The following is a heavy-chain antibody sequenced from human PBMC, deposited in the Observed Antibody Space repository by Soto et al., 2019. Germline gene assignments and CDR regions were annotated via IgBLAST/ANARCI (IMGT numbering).Heavy chain of an antibody. J-gene: IGHJ4*02. CDR3: AKDVIYCSGGSCYFDYFDY. D-gene: IGHD2-15*01. Sequence: EVQLLESGGGLVQPGGSLRLSCAASGFTFSSYAMSWVRQAPGKGLEWVSAISGSGGSTYYADSVKGRFTISRDNSKNTLYLQMNSLRGEDTAVYYCAKDVIYCSGGSCYFDYFDYWGQGTLVTVSS. V-gene: IGHV3-23*01. CDR2: ISGSGGST. CDR1: GFTFSSYA.